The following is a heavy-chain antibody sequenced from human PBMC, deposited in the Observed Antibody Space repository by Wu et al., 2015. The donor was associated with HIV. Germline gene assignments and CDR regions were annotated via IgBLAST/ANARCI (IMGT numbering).Heavy chain of an antibody. CDR3: ARVGVLVSSAELLEYFQY. CDR1: GYTFTSFN. Sequence: QVQLVQSGNEVQKPGASVRVSCRVSGYTFTSFNINWIRHVPGRGLEWIGWINPKSGSAAFGRDFQGRVSMTKNNSISTVYMELSGVTSADTAIYYCARVGVLVSSAELLEYFQYVGPGHPCRRLL. V-gene: IGHV1-8*02. D-gene: IGHD3-9*01. CDR2: INPKSGSA. J-gene: IGHJ1*01.